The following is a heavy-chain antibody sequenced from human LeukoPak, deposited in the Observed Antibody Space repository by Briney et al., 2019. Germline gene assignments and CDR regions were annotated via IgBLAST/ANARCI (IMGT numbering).Heavy chain of an antibody. CDR1: GYSISSNHW. CDR3: ARIGPILGAAWVDY. D-gene: IGHD3-3*02. Sequence: SETLSLTCAVSGYSISSNHWWGWIRQPPGKGLEWIGYIFYAASTYYNPSLKSRVTMSVDTSKNQLSLRLSSVTAVDTAVYYCARIGPILGAAWVDYWGQGTLVSVSS. V-gene: IGHV4-28*01. J-gene: IGHJ4*02. CDR2: IFYAAST.